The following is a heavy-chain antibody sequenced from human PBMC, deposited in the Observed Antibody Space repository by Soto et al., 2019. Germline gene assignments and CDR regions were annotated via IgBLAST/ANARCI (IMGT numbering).Heavy chain of an antibody. D-gene: IGHD6-19*01. CDR1: GFTFSNFA. CDR2: ISNSADTT. J-gene: IGHJ4*02. CDR3: AYRNWAESLVPAGSFDY. Sequence: EVQLLESGGGLVQPGGSLRLSCAASGFTFSNFAMSWVRQAPGKGLEWVSTISNSADTTYYIDSVRGRFTISRDNSRNTLYLQMNSLRAEDSAVYYCAYRNWAESLVPAGSFDYWGQGSLVTVSS. V-gene: IGHV3-23*01.